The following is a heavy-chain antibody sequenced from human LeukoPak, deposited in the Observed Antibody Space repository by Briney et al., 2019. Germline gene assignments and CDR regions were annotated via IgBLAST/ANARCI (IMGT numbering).Heavy chain of an antibody. CDR2: IYYSGST. CDR1: GGSISSYY. V-gene: IGHV4-59*01. Sequence: PSETLSLTCTVSGGSISSYYWSWIRQPPGKGLEWIGYIYYSGSTNYNPSLKSRVTISVDTSKNQFSLKLSSVTAADTAVYYCARARTVVVPAATYGMDVGGKGTTVTVSS. J-gene: IGHJ6*04. CDR3: ARARTVVVPAATYGMDV. D-gene: IGHD2-2*01.